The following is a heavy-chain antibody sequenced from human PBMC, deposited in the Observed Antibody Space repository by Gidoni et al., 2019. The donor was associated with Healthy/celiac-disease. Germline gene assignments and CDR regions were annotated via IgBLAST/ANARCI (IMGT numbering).Heavy chain of an antibody. Sequence: EVQLVQSGAEVKKPGEALRISCKGSGYSFTSYWFSWVRQMPGKGLEWMGRIDPSDSYTNYSPSFQGHVTISADKSISTAYLQWSSLKASDTAMYYCARMADIVATIDYWGQGTLVTVSS. J-gene: IGHJ4*02. V-gene: IGHV5-10-1*03. CDR3: ARMADIVATIDY. CDR2: IDPSDSYT. D-gene: IGHD5-12*01. CDR1: GYSFTSYW.